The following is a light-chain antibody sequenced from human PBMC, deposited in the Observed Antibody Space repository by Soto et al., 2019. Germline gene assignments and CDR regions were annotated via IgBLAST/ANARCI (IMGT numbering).Light chain of an antibody. J-gene: IGKJ2*01. CDR2: GAS. CDR1: QSVSGSY. CDR3: QQYGSSPPYT. V-gene: IGKV3-20*01. Sequence: PGERATLSCRASQSVSGSYLAWYQQKPGQTPRLLIYGASSRATGIPDRFSGSGSGTDFTLTISRLEPEDFAVYYCQQYGSSPPYTFGQGTKLEIK.